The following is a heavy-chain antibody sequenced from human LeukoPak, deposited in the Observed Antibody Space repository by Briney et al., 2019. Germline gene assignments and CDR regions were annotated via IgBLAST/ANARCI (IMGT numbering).Heavy chain of an antibody. V-gene: IGHV1-69*13. CDR1: GGTFSSYA. J-gene: IGHJ6*03. CDR2: IIPIFGTA. CDR3: ARGYSSVYYYYYYMDV. Sequence: SVKVSCKASGGTFSSYAISWVRQAPGQGLEWMGGIIPIFGTANYAQKFQGRVTITADESTSTAYMELSSLRSEDTAVYYCARGYSSVYYYYYYMDVWGKGTTVTVSS. D-gene: IGHD6-19*01.